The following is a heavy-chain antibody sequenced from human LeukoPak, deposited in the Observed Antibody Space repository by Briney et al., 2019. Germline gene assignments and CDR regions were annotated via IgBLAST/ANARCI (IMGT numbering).Heavy chain of an antibody. CDR1: GYTFTSYD. D-gene: IGHD4-17*01. J-gene: IGHJ4*02. CDR2: MNPNSGNT. CDR3: ARAALRAKTKFDY. V-gene: IGHV1-8*01. Sequence: GAAVKVSCTAWGYTFTSYDIGWARQATGPGIDWIGWMNPNSGNTGYDQEFQGRATRTSHTPRRTAHTKLSGLASKDPTLHYLARAALRAKTKFDYWGKGTLVTVS.